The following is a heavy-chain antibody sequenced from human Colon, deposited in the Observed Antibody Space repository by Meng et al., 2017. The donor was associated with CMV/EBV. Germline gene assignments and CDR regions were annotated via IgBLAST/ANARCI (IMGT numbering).Heavy chain of an antibody. D-gene: IGHD4-17*01. CDR2: IDCGDGDT. CDR3: ARGPTDFGDT. CDR1: GYTLTYYT. J-gene: IGHJ5*02. V-gene: IGHV1-3*01. Sequence: SCKASGYTLTYYTIHWVRQAPGQRPEWMGWIDCGDGDTRYSPSFQGRVTITEDTSATTVYLTLTSLTSEDTAVCYCARGPTDFGDTWGPGTLVTVSS.